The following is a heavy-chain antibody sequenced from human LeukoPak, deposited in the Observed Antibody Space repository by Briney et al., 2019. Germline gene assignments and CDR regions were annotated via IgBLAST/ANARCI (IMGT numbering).Heavy chain of an antibody. Sequence: PGGSLRLSCAASGFTFSSYWMHWVRQAPGKGLVWVSRINSDGSSTSYADSVKGRFTISRDKAKNTLYLQMNSQRAEDTAVYYCARDADDSSGWFDYWGQEPWSPSPQ. J-gene: IGHJ4*01. CDR3: ARDADDSSGWFDY. CDR1: GFTFSSYW. D-gene: IGHD6-19*01. V-gene: IGHV3-74*01. CDR2: INSDGSST.